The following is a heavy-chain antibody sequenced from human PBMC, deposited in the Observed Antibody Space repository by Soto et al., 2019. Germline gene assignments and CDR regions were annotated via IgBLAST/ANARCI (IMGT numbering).Heavy chain of an antibody. Sequence: SETLSLTCAVYGGSFSGYYWSWIRQPPGKGLEWIGEINHSGSTNYNPSLKSRVTISVDTSKNQFSLKLSSVTAADTAVYYCARGVRVLTNYYYYGMDVWGQGTTVTVSS. CDR2: INHSGST. J-gene: IGHJ6*02. CDR1: GGSFSGYY. V-gene: IGHV4-34*01. D-gene: IGHD2-15*01. CDR3: ARGVRVLTNYYYYGMDV.